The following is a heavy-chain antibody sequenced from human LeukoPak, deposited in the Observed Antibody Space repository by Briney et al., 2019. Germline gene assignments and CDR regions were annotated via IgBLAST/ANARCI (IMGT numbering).Heavy chain of an antibody. Sequence: SETLSLTCTVSGGSISSYYWSWIRQPPGKGLEWIGYIYYSGSTNYNPSLKSRVTISVDTSKNQFSLKLSSVTAADTAVYYCARHNDGVTGTRKRGFDYWGQGTLVTVSS. CDR2: IYYSGST. J-gene: IGHJ4*02. CDR1: GGSISSYY. D-gene: IGHD1-7*01. V-gene: IGHV4-59*08. CDR3: ARHNDGVTGTRKRGFDY.